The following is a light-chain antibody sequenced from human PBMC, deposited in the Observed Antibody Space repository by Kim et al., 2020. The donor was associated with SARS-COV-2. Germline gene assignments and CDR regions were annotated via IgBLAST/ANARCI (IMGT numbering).Light chain of an antibody. CDR3: CSYTRTTTSAI. Sequence: QSITISCPGTSSDICDYNFVSWFQQHPGEAPKVMIYDVSNRPSGVSPRFSGSKSGNTASLTISGLQAEDEADYYCCSYTRTTTSAIFGGGTQLTVL. CDR1: SSDICDYNF. J-gene: IGLJ2*01. V-gene: IGLV2-14*03. CDR2: DVS.